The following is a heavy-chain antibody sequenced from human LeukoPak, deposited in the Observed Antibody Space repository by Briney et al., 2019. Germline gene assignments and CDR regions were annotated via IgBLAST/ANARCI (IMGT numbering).Heavy chain of an antibody. CDR3: ARARQGDWQRGSLFDY. CDR1: GGSISSGGYY. V-gene: IGHV4-31*03. D-gene: IGHD3-10*01. CDR2: IYYSGST. J-gene: IGHJ4*02. Sequence: PSQTLSLTCTVSGGSISSGGYYWSWIRQHPVKGLEWIGYIYYSGSTYYNPSLKSRVTISVHTSKNQFSLKLNSVTAADTAVYYCARARQGDWQRGSLFDYWGQGTLVTVSS.